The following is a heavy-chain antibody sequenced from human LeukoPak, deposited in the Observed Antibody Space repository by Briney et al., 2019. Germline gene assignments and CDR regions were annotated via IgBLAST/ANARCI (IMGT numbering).Heavy chain of an antibody. Sequence: SETLSLTCTVSGGSINSYYWSWIRQPPGRGLGWIGYIYYSGSTNYNPSLKSRVTISVDTSKNQFSLKLSSVTAAGTAVYYCARENEPARDFDLWGRGTLVTVSS. J-gene: IGHJ2*01. CDR2: IYYSGST. V-gene: IGHV4-59*13. CDR3: ARENEPARDFDL. D-gene: IGHD1-1*01. CDR1: GGSINSYY.